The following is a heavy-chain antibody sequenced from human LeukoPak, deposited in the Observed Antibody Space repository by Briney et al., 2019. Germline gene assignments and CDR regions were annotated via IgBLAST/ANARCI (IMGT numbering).Heavy chain of an antibody. Sequence: PGGSLRLSCAASGFTFSSYAMHWVRQAPGKGLEWVAIIWYDGSNKYYADSVKGRFTISRDNSKNTLYLQMNSLRAEDTAVYYCARDLRFWSGYSWSHWGQGTLVTVSS. CDR1: GFTFSSYA. CDR3: ARDLRFWSGYSWSH. V-gene: IGHV3-33*08. J-gene: IGHJ4*02. CDR2: IWYDGSNK. D-gene: IGHD3-3*01.